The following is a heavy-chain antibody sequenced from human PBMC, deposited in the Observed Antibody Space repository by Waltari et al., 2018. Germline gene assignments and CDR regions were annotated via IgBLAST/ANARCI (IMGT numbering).Heavy chain of an antibody. J-gene: IGHJ4*02. CDR2: IYYSGST. CDR1: GGSISSSSYY. Sequence: QLQLQESGPGLVKPSETLSLPCTVSGGSISSSSYYWGWIRQPPGKGLEWIGSIYYSGSTYYNPSLKSRVTISVDTSKNQFSLKLSSVTAADTAVYYCARQTGSYSSSSNYWGQGTLVTVSS. D-gene: IGHD6-6*01. CDR3: ARQTGSYSSSSNY. V-gene: IGHV4-39*01.